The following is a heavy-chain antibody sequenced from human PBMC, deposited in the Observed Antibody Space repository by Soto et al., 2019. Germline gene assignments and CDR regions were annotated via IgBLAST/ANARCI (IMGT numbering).Heavy chain of an antibody. CDR2: IYSAGST. Sequence: EVQLVESGGGLVQPGGSLRLSCAASVTVSSNYMTWVRQAPGKGLEWVSVIYSAGSTYYADSVKGRFTISRDNSRNTLYLQMIGLRVEDTAVYYCARDTVAVAGTDYWGQGTLVTVSS. D-gene: IGHD6-19*01. V-gene: IGHV3-66*01. J-gene: IGHJ4*02. CDR1: VTVSSNY. CDR3: ARDTVAVAGTDY.